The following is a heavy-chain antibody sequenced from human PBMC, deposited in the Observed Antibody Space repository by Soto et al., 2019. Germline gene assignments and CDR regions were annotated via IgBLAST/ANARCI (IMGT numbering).Heavy chain of an antibody. J-gene: IGHJ4*02. CDR1: GFSLNTGGIC. D-gene: IGHD2-15*01. V-gene: IGHV2-70*13. Sequence: SGPTLVNPTETLTLTCTFSGFSLNTGGICVSWIRQPPGKALEWLGLIDWAGDKDYRTSLKTRLTISKDSSKNQVVLTMTNMDPVDTATYYCARSLSVAASSGFDFWGQGILVTVSS. CDR3: ARSLSVAASSGFDF. CDR2: IDWAGDK.